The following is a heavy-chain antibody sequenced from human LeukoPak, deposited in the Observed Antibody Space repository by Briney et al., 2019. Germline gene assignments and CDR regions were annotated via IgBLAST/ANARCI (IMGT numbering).Heavy chain of an antibody. D-gene: IGHD2/OR15-2a*01. CDR2: INPTDGST. CDR1: GYTFTSYY. CDR3: ARDIVIVLVTKSGGIRDYYYYYMDV. Sequence: ASVKVSCKASGYTFTSYYIHWVRQAPGQGLEWMGIINPTDGSTRYAQRFQGTVTMTGDMSTSTVYMELSSLRSEDTAVYYCARDIVIVLVTKSGGIRDYYYYYMDVWGKGTTVTVSS. J-gene: IGHJ6*03. V-gene: IGHV1-46*01.